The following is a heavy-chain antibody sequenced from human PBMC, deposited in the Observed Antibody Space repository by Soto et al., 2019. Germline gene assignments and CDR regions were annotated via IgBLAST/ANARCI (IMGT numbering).Heavy chain of an antibody. CDR3: ARDEPAAILIPYCGMDV. CDR1: GGSISSYY. J-gene: IGHJ6*02. CDR2: NYTSGST. V-gene: IGHV4-4*07. Sequence: QVQLQESGPGLVKPSETLSLTCTVSGGSISSYYWSWIRQPAGKGLEWIGRNYTSGSTNYNPALTCRVTMSVDTSKNQFSLKLSSVAAADTAVYYCARDEPAAILIPYCGMDVWGQGTTVTVAS. D-gene: IGHD2-2*02.